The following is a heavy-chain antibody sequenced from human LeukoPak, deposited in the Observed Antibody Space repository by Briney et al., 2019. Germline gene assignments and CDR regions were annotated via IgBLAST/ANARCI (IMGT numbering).Heavy chain of an antibody. CDR3: ARDGPSSGYYYVIGSPGYYFDY. D-gene: IGHD3-22*01. CDR2: ISYDGSNK. Sequence: GGSLRLSCAASGFTFSSYGMHWVRQAPGKGLEWVAVISYDGSNKYYADSVKGRFTISRDNSKNTLYLQMNSLRAEDTAVYYCARDGPSSGYYYVIGSPGYYFDYWGQGTLVTVSS. CDR1: GFTFSSYG. J-gene: IGHJ4*02. V-gene: IGHV3-30*03.